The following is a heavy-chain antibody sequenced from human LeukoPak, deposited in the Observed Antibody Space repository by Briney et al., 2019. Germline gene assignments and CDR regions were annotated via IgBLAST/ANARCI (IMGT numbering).Heavy chain of an antibody. J-gene: IGHJ4*02. V-gene: IGHV3-30*02. CDR2: IRYDGSNK. CDR1: GFTFSSYA. Sequence: GGSLRLSCAASGFTFSSYAMRWVRQAPGKGLEWVTFIRYDGSNKYYADSVKGRFTISRDNSKNTQYLQMNSLRAEDTAVYCCAEGTGRGYFDFWGQGTLVTVSS. CDR3: AEGTGRGYFDF.